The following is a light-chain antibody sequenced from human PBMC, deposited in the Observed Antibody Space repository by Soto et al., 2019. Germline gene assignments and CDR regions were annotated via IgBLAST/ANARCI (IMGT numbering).Light chain of an antibody. CDR3: SSYTSSSTPLI. CDR1: SSDVGGYNF. J-gene: IGLJ1*01. V-gene: IGLV2-14*03. CDR2: DVS. Sequence: QSALTQPASVSGSPGQSFTISCTGTSSDVGGYNFVSWYQQHPGKAPKLMIYDVSNRPSGVSNRFSGSKSGNTASLTISGLKAEDEADYYCSSYTSSSTPLIFGTGTKLTVL.